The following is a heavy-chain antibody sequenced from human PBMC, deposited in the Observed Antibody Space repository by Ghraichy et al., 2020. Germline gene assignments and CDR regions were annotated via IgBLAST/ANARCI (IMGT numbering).Heavy chain of an antibody. CDR3: ARGTGRGRDAFDI. CDR1: GFTFGSYS. CDR2: ISSISTI. J-gene: IGHJ3*02. V-gene: IGHV3-48*02. Sequence: GGSLRLSCAASGFTFGSYSMNWVRQAPGKGLEWVSYISSISTIYNAVSVKGRFTISRDIVKNSLYLQMNSLRDEDTAVYYCARGTGRGRDAFDIWGQGTMVTVSS. D-gene: IGHD1-1*01.